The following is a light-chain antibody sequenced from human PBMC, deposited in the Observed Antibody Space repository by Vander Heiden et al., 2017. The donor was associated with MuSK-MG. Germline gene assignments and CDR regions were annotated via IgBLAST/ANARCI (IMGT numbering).Light chain of an antibody. Sequence: NFILTQPHSVSESPGKTVTISCTRSSGSIASNSVQWYQQRPGGALSRVIYEDNDSPSGAPDRFSGSIDSSSNSASLTIAGRKTEDEADYYWQAEDNSKWVFGGGTELTVL. CDR3: QAEDNSKWV. V-gene: IGLV6-57*03. CDR1: SGSIASNS. CDR2: EDN. J-gene: IGLJ3*02.